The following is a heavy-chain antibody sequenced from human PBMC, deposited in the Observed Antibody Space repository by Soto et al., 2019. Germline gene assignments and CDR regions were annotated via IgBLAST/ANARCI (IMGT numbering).Heavy chain of an antibody. V-gene: IGHV4-59*08. D-gene: IGHD6-19*01. CDR2: IYYSGST. J-gene: IGHJ5*02. CDR1: GGSISTYY. CDR3: ARHGGQWLDLRWFDP. Sequence: SETLSLTCTVSGGSISTYYWSWIRQPPGKGLEWIGYIYYSGSTNYNPSLKSRVTISVDTSKNQFSLKLSSVTAADTAVYYCARHGGQWLDLRWFDPWGQGTLVTVSS.